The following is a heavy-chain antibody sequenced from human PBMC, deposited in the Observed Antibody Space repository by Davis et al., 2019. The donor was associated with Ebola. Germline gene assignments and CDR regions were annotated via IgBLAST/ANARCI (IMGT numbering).Heavy chain of an antibody. D-gene: IGHD2-21*02. CDR3: AMPDCSGADCFSVYIKS. V-gene: IGHV3-48*01. CDR1: GFTFSSYS. CDR2: ISNDRKTI. Sequence: GESLKISCVASGFTFSSYSMNWVRQVPGKGLEWISYISNDRKTIKYADSVKGRFTISRDNSDNMLYLQMNSLRAEDTAVYYCAMPDCSGADCFSVYIKSWGQGTLVTVSS. J-gene: IGHJ4*02.